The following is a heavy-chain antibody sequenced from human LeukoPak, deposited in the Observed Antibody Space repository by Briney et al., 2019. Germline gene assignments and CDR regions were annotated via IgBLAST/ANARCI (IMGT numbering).Heavy chain of an antibody. CDR2: ISNTGRAT. J-gene: IGHJ5*02. CDR3: AHQVPPNDEFFDH. Sequence: GGSLRLSCVASGFTFSSYSMHWVRQAPGEGLEWLSGISNTGRATDYADSIKGRFTISRDNSKNTVFLQMNSLRAEDTAEYFCAHQVPPNDEFFDHWGQGTLDTVSS. CDR1: GFTFSSYS. V-gene: IGHV3-23*01.